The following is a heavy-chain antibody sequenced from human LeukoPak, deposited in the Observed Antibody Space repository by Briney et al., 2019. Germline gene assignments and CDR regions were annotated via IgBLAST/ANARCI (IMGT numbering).Heavy chain of an antibody. D-gene: IGHD5-18*01. Sequence: GGSLRLSCAASGFTFSSYWMSWVRQAPGKGLEWVSVIYSGGSTYYADSVKGRFTISRDNSKNTLYLQMNSLRAEDTAVYYCARDGRRGYSYGYFDYWGQGTLVTVSS. CDR3: ARDGRRGYSYGYFDY. V-gene: IGHV3-66*01. CDR1: GFTFSSYW. J-gene: IGHJ4*02. CDR2: IYSGGST.